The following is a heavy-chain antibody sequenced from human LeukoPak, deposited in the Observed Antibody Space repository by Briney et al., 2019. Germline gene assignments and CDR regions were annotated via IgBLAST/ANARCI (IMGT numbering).Heavy chain of an antibody. CDR2: IYYSGNT. CDR3: AREGDGYDWFDP. Sequence: SETLSLTCTVSGGSISSYYWSWIRQPPGKGLEWIGYIYYSGNTNYNPSLKSRVTISVDTSKNQFSLKLSSVTAADTAVYYCAREGDGYDWFDPWGQGTLVTVCS. J-gene: IGHJ5*02. V-gene: IGHV4-59*01. D-gene: IGHD5-24*01. CDR1: GGSISSYY.